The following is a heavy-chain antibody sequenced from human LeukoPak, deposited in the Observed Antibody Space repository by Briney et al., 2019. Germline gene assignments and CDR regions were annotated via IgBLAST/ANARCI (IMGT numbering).Heavy chain of an antibody. J-gene: IGHJ6*02. CDR3: AGYCSSTSCYAYYYYGMDV. CDR2: IYTSGST. CDR1: GGSISGYY. V-gene: IGHV4-4*07. D-gene: IGHD2-2*01. Sequence: SETLSLTCTVSGGSISGYYWSWIRQPAGKGLEWIGRIYTSGSTNYNPSLKSRVTMSVDTSKNQFSLKLSSVTAADTAVYYCAGYCSSTSCYAYYYYGMDVWGQGTTVTVSS.